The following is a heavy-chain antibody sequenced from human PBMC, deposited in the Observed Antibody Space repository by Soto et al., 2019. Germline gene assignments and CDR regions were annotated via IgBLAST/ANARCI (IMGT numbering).Heavy chain of an antibody. CDR3: ARDSPPYSSGWYELRTV. CDR2: IYYSGST. V-gene: IGHV4-59*01. Sequence: QVQLQESGPGLVKPSETLSLTCTVSGGSISSYYWSWIRQPPGKGLEWIGYIYYSGSTNYNPSLKSRVTISVDTSKNQFSLKLSSVTAADTAVYYCARDSPPYSSGWYELRTVWGQGTLVTVSS. D-gene: IGHD6-19*01. J-gene: IGHJ4*02. CDR1: GGSISSYY.